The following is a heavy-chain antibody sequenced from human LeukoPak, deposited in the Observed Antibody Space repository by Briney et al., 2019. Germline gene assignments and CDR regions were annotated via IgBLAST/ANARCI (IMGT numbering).Heavy chain of an antibody. V-gene: IGHV3-15*01. CDR3: TTVVVPAAKEADY. CDR2: IKSKTDGGTT. CDR1: GFTFSNAW. Sequence: GSLRLSCAASGFTFSNAWMSWVRQAPGKGLEWVGRIKSKTDGGTTDYAAPVKGRFTISRDDSRNTLYLQMNSLKTEDTAVYYCTTVVVPAAKEADYWGQETLVTVSS. J-gene: IGHJ4*02. D-gene: IGHD2-2*01.